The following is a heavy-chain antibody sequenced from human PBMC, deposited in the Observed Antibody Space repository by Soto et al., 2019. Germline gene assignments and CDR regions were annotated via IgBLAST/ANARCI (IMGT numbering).Heavy chain of an antibody. V-gene: IGHV1-8*01. J-gene: IGHJ5*02. CDR1: GYTFTSYD. Sequence: QVQLVQSGAEVKKPGASVKVSCKASGYTFTSYDINWVRQATGQGLEWMGWMNPNSGNTGYAQKFQGRVTMTRNTSISTAXMXXXXXXXXXXXXXXXXXXXXREENWFDPWGQGTLVTVSS. CDR3: XXXXXREENWFDP. CDR2: MNPNSGNT.